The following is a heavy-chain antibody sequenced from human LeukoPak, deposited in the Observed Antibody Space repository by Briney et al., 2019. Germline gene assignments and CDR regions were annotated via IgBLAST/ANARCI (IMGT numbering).Heavy chain of an antibody. V-gene: IGHV1-2*02. Sequence: ASVKVSCKASGYTFTSYYMHWARQAPGQGLEWMGWINPNSGGTNYAQKFQGRVTMTRDTSISTAYMELSRLRSDDTAVYYCARESVPAAFVLYYYYYMDVWGKGTTVTISS. CDR3: ARESVPAAFVLYYYYYMDV. J-gene: IGHJ6*03. CDR2: INPNSGGT. D-gene: IGHD2-2*01. CDR1: GYTFTSYY.